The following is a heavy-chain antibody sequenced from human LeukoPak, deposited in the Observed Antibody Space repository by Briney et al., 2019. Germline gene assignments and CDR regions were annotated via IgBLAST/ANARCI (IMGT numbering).Heavy chain of an antibody. CDR3: ARTSGSYFDY. CDR2: IYYSGST. V-gene: IGHV4-59*01. J-gene: IGHJ4*02. D-gene: IGHD1-26*01. CDR1: GGPISSYY. Sequence: SETLSLTCTVSGGPISSYYWSWIRQPPGKGLEWIGYIYYSGSTNYSPSLKSRVTISVDTSKNQFSLKLSSVTAADTAVYYCARTSGSYFDYWGQGTLVTVSS.